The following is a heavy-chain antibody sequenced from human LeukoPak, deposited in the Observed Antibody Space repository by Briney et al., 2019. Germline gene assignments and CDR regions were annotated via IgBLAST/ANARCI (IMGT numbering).Heavy chain of an antibody. CDR2: IYYSGST. CDR1: GGSFSGYY. Sequence: PSETLSLTCAVYGGSFSGYYWSWIRQPPGKGLEWIGYIYYSGSTNYNPSLKSRVTISVDTSKNQFSLKLSSVTAADTAVYYCARGGGPRPFDCWGQGTLVTVSS. D-gene: IGHD3-10*01. CDR3: ARGGGPRPFDC. V-gene: IGHV4-59*01. J-gene: IGHJ4*02.